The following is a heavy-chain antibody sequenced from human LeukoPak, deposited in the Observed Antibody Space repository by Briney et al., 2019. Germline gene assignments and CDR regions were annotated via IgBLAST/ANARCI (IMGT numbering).Heavy chain of an antibody. Sequence: SGTLSLTCTVSGDSLSAHYWSWIRQPPGKGLEWIGYIYGSGSTHYDPSFRSRATISEDTSKNQFSLQLTSVTAADTAVYYCARNVGWYSHDTWGQGTLVTVSS. CDR2: IYGSGST. V-gene: IGHV4-59*08. CDR1: GDSLSAHY. CDR3: ARNVGWYSHDT. J-gene: IGHJ5*02. D-gene: IGHD6-19*01.